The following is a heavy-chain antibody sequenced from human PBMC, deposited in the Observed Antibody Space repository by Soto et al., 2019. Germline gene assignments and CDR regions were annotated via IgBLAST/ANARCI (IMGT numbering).Heavy chain of an antibody. J-gene: IGHJ4*02. CDR2: IYFSGTT. CDR1: GGSVSSDSYY. CDR3: ARSPDSGDYVDY. Sequence: QVQLQESGPRLVQPSETLSLTCSVSGGSVSSDSYYWSWIRQPPGAGLEWIGYIYFSGTTNYNPSLESRVTILVDSYKNQFSLKLSSVTAADTAVYYCARSPDSGDYVDYWGQGTLVAVSS. D-gene: IGHD4-17*01. V-gene: IGHV4-61*01.